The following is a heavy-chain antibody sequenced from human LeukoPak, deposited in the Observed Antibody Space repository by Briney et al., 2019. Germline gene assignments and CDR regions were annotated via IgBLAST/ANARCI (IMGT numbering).Heavy chain of an antibody. J-gene: IGHJ5*02. CDR1: GYPFTSYD. Sequence: ASVKVSCRASGYPFTSYDINWVRQATGQGLEWMGWMNSNSGNTGYAQKFQGRVTMTRNTSISTAYMELSSLRSEDTAVYYCARGVQGPLGDWFDPWGQGTLVTVSS. D-gene: IGHD1-1*01. V-gene: IGHV1-8*01. CDR2: MNSNSGNT. CDR3: ARGVQGPLGDWFDP.